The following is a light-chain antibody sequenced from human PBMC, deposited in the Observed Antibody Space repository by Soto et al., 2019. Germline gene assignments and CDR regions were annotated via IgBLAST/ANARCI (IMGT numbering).Light chain of an antibody. CDR1: QSDSNSY. Sequence: EIVLTQSPGTLSLSPGERATLSCRSSQSDSNSYFGWYQQKPSPAPRLLIYGASSRATGIPDRFSGSGSGTDCTLTISRLEPEDFAVYYCQQYGSSPRTFGQGTKVDIK. J-gene: IGKJ1*01. CDR3: QQYGSSPRT. V-gene: IGKV3-20*01. CDR2: GAS.